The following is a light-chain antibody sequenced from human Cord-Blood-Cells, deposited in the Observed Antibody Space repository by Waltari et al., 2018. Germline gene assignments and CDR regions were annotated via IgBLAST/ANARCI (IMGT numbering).Light chain of an antibody. V-gene: IGLV4-60*03. Sequence: QPVLTQSSSASASLGSSVKLTCTLSSGHSSYIIAWHQQQPGKATRYLMKLEGSGSYNKGSGVPERFAGSSSGADRYLTISNLQSEDEADYYCETWDSNTRVFGTGTKVTVL. CDR1: SGHSSYI. CDR3: ETWDSNTRV. CDR2: LEGSGSY. J-gene: IGLJ1*01.